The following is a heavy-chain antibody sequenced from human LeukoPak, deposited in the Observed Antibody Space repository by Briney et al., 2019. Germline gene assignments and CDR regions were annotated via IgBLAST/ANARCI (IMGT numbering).Heavy chain of an antibody. CDR2: INHSGST. D-gene: IGHD6-6*01. V-gene: IGHV4-34*01. CDR1: GGSFSGYY. J-gene: IGHJ6*03. Sequence: ASETLSLTCAVYGGSFSGYYWSWIRQPPGKGLEWTGEINHSGSTNYNPSLKSRVTISVDTSKNQFSLKLSSVTAADTAVYYCARQSSSSSTFYYYYYYMDVWGKGTTVTVSS. CDR3: ARQSSSSSTFYYYYYYMDV.